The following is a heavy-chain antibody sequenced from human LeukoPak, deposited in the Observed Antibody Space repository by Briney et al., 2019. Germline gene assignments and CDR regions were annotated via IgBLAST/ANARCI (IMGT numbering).Heavy chain of an antibody. CDR3: ARVGSDILTGKGVYYMDV. V-gene: IGHV1-2*02. J-gene: IGHJ6*03. CDR1: GYTFTGYY. Sequence: ASVKVSCKASGYTFTGYYMHWVRQAPGQGLEWMGWINPNSGGTNYAQKFQGRVTMTRDTSISTACMELSRLRSDDTAVYYCARVGSDILTGKGVYYMDVWGKGTTVTVSS. D-gene: IGHD3-9*01. CDR2: INPNSGGT.